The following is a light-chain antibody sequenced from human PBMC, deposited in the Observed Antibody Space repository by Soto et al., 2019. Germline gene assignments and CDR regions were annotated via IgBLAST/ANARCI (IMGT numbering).Light chain of an antibody. CDR2: AAS. J-gene: IGKJ5*01. Sequence: DIQMTQSPSSLSASVGDRVTITCRASQDISDWLAWYQQKPGRAPKLLIYAASNLQSGVPSRCSGSGGGTDFTLTIDGLQPEDVVTYYCQQGDSWSSTFGQGTRLEIK. V-gene: IGKV1-12*01. CDR1: QDISDW. CDR3: QQGDSWSST.